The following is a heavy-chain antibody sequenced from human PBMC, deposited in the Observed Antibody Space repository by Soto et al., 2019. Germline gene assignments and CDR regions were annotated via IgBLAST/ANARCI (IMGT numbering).Heavy chain of an antibody. D-gene: IGHD4-17*01. CDR1: GASIISTTKY. J-gene: IGHJ4*02. CDR2: ISSIGST. V-gene: IGHV4-39*01. CDR3: ARQDHGDYEFFFDY. Sequence: SETLSLTCTVSGASIISTTKYWGWIRQPPGRGLEWIGTISSIGSTYYNPSLEGRVTISVDTSKNQFSLKVTSVTAADTGLYYCARQDHGDYEFFFDYWGQGALVTVSS.